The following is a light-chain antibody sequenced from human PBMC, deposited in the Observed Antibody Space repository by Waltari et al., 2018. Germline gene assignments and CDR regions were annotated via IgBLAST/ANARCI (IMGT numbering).Light chain of an antibody. Sequence: QSALTQPPSASGSPGQSFTISCTGPIGDVGSYNSVSLYQHPPGEAPKLLIYEVTKPPSGVPGRFSGSKSGNTASLTVSGLQADDEADYYCSSYADTNNLVVFGGGTKLTVL. CDR2: EVT. CDR1: IGDVGSYNS. J-gene: IGLJ2*01. CDR3: SSYADTNNLVV. V-gene: IGLV2-8*01.